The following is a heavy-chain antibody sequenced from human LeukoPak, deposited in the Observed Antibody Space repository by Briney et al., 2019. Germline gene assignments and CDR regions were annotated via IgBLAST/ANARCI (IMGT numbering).Heavy chain of an antibody. J-gene: IGHJ4*02. CDR2: INPNSGGT. D-gene: IGHD2-2*01. V-gene: IGHV1-2*02. CDR1: GYTFTGYY. CDR3: AREGVVPAASNDY. Sequence: GASVKVSCKASGYTFTGYYMHWVRQAPGQGLEWMGWINPNSGGTNYAQKFQGRVTMTGDTSISTAYMELSRLRSDDTAVYYCAREGVVPAASNDYWGQGTLVTVSS.